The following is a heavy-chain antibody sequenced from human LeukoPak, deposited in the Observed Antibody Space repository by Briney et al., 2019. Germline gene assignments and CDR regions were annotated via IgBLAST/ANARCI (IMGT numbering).Heavy chain of an antibody. CDR1: GFTFSDYY. D-gene: IGHD3-10*01. J-gene: IGHJ6*03. CDR3: ARGGSVGSLYYMDV. CDR2: ISSSGSTI. Sequence: GGSLRLSCAASGFTFSDYYMSWIRQAPGKGLEWVSYISSSGSTIYYADSVKGRFTISRDNAKNSPYLQMNSLRAEDTAVYYCARGGSVGSLYYMDVWGKGTTVTVSS. V-gene: IGHV3-11*04.